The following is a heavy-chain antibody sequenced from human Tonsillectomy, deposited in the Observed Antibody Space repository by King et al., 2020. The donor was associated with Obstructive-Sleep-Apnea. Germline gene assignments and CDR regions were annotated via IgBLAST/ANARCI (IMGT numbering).Heavy chain of an antibody. CDR2: ISSSSSYI. CDR3: ARQWLRQVDY. D-gene: IGHD5-18*01. J-gene: IGHJ4*02. Sequence: VQLVESGGGLVKPGGSLRLSCAASGFTFSSYSMNWVRQAPGKGLEWVSSISSSSSYIYYADSVKGRFTSSRDNAKNSLYLQMNILRAEDTAVYYCARQWLRQVDYWGQGTLVTVSS. CDR1: GFTFSSYS. V-gene: IGHV3-21*01.